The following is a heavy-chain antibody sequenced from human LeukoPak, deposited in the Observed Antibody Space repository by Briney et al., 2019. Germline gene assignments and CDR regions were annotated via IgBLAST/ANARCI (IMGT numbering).Heavy chain of an antibody. CDR3: AREGAEGEHLVLDAFDI. D-gene: IGHD6-6*01. Sequence: SQTLSLTCTVSGGSISSGSYYWSWIRQPAGKGLEWIGRIYTSGSTNYNPSLKSRVTISVDTSKNQFSLKLSSVTAADTAVYYCAREGAEGEHLVLDAFDIWGQGTMVTVSS. J-gene: IGHJ3*02. CDR2: IYTSGST. V-gene: IGHV4-61*02. CDR1: GGSISSGSYY.